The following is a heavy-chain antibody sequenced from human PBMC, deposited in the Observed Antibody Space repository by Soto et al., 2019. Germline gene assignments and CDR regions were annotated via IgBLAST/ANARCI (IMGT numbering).Heavy chain of an antibody. D-gene: IGHD4-17*01. CDR2: INHSGST. J-gene: IGHJ4*02. Sequence: SETLSLTCAVYGGSISGYYWSWIRQPPGKGLEWIGEINHSGSTNYNPSLKSRVTISVDTSKNQFSLKLSSVTAAGTAVYYCARGLDYGDYVVNYWGQGTLVTVSS. V-gene: IGHV4-34*01. CDR1: GGSISGYY. CDR3: ARGLDYGDYVVNY.